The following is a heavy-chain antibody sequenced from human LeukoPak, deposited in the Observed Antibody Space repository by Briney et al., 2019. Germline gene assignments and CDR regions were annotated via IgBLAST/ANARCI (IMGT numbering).Heavy chain of an antibody. CDR1: GYTFTSYG. J-gene: IGHJ5*02. D-gene: IGHD4-17*01. V-gene: IGHV1-18*01. CDR3: ASHYCGDYDNGFDT. Sequence: GASVKVSCKASGYTFTSYGISWVRQAPGQGLEWMGWISAYNGNTNYAQKLQGRVTMTTDTSTSTAYMELRSLRSDDTAVYYCASHYCGDYDNGFDTWGQGTLVTVSS. CDR2: ISAYNGNT.